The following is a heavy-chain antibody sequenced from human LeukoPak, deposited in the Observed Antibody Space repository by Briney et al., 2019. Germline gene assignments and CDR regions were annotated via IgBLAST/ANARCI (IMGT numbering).Heavy chain of an antibody. Sequence: SETLSLTCAVYGGSSSGYYWSWIRQPPGKGLEWIGEINHSGSTNYNPSLKSRVTISVDTSKNHFSLKLSSVTAADTAVYYCARGYSSSSVWHWGQGTLVTVSS. CDR1: GGSSSGYY. CDR3: ARGYSSSSVWH. D-gene: IGHD6-6*01. J-gene: IGHJ1*01. CDR2: INHSGST. V-gene: IGHV4-34*01.